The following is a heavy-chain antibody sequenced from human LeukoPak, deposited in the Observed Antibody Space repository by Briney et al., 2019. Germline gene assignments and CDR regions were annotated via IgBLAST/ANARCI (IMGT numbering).Heavy chain of an antibody. J-gene: IGHJ4*02. CDR1: GGSINSSSYY. CDR2: IYYSGST. V-gene: IGHV4-39*07. D-gene: IGHD1-7*01. Sequence: SETLSLTCTVSGGSINSSSYYWGWIRQPPGKGLEWIGSIYYSGSTYYNPSLKSRVTISVDTSKKQFSLRLSSVTAADTAVYYCARTNPWELKYYFDYWGQGTLVTVSS. CDR3: ARTNPWELKYYFDY.